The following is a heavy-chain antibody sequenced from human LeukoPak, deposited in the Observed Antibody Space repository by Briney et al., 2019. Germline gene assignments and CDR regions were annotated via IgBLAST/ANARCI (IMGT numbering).Heavy chain of an antibody. V-gene: IGHV1-18*01. CDR1: GYTFTSYG. CDR2: ISAHNGNT. CDR3: AREVTYYYDSSGYPVFDY. J-gene: IGHJ4*02. D-gene: IGHD3-22*01. Sequence: ASVKVSCKASGYTFTSYGISWVRQAPGQGLEWMGWISAHNGNTHYAQKLQGRVTITADESTSTAYMELSSLRSEDTAVYYCAREVTYYYDSSGYPVFDYWGQGTLVTVSS.